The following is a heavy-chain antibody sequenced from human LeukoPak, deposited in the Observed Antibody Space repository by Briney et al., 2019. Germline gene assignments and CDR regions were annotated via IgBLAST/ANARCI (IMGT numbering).Heavy chain of an antibody. Sequence: GGSLRLSCAASGFSFDDYAMSWVRQAPGKGLEWVSGINWNGGSTGSADSVKGRFTISRDNAKNFLYLQMNSLRAEDTALYYCARDRAPSMIVVVVTTAFDLWGRGTLVTVSS. J-gene: IGHJ2*01. V-gene: IGHV3-20*04. CDR2: INWNGGST. CDR1: GFSFDDYA. D-gene: IGHD3-22*01. CDR3: ARDRAPSMIVVVVTTAFDL.